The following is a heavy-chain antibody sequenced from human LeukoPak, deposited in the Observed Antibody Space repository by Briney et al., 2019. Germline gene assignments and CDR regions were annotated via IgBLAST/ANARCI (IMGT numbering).Heavy chain of an antibody. J-gene: IGHJ3*02. V-gene: IGHV3-7*01. CDR2: IKQDGSEK. Sequence: GGSLRLSCAASGFTFSTYAIHWVRQAPGKGLEWVANIKQDGSEKYYVDSVKGRFTISRDNAKNSLYLQMNSLRAEDTAVYYCARDQRPWGGRAFDIWGQGTMVTVSS. CDR1: GFTFSTYA. D-gene: IGHD7-27*01. CDR3: ARDQRPWGGRAFDI.